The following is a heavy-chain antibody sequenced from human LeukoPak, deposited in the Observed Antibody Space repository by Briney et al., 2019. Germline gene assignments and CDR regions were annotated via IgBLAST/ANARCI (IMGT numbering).Heavy chain of an antibody. CDR1: GGSVSGGSYY. V-gene: IGHV3-53*03. CDR3: ARLPMGVRGAESDY. CDR2: IYSGGST. Sequence: ETLSLTCTVSGGSVSGGSYYWSWIRQPPGKGLEWVSVIYSGGSTYYADSVKGRFTISRDNSKNTLYLQMNSLRAEDTAVYYCARLPMGVRGAESDYWGQGTLVTVSS. J-gene: IGHJ4*02. D-gene: IGHD3-10*01.